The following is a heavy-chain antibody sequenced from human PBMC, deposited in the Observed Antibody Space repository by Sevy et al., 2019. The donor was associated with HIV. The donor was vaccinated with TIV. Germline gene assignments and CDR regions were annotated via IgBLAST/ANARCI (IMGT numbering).Heavy chain of an antibody. CDR1: GFTFDDYV. CDR3: VEDAGVAGSGYYFDS. Sequence: GGSLRLSCEASGFTFDDYVMHWVRQGPRKALEWISLISWSGDNTYYADSVKGRFTISRDNTKNSLYLQMHSLTSDDTAVYYCVEDAGVAGSGYYFDSWGQGTLVTVSS. CDR2: ISWSGDNT. V-gene: IGHV3-43*01. J-gene: IGHJ4*02. D-gene: IGHD6-19*01.